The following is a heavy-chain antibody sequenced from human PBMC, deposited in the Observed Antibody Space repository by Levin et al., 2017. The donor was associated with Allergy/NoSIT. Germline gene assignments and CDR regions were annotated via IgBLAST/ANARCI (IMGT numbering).Heavy chain of an antibody. D-gene: IGHD6-13*01. CDR3: AKATGGSWAEFDS. CDR1: GFIFSNFA. CDR2: SSGSGST. Sequence: PGGSLRPSCAASGFIFSNFAMSWVRQAPGKGLEWISSSGSGSTYYADSVKGRFTISSDNSKNTLYLQMDNLRAEDTALYYCAKATGGSWAEFDSWGQGTQVTVSS. V-gene: IGHV3-23*01. J-gene: IGHJ5*01.